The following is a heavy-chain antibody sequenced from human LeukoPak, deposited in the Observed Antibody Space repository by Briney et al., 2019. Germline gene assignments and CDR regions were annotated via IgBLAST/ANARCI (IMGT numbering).Heavy chain of an antibody. V-gene: IGHV3-20*04. CDR3: ARGFYYDSGATWRAFNI. Sequence: GGSLRLSCAASGFTFDDYGMSWVRRAPGKGLVWVSGINWNGDSTNYADSVKGRFTISRDNAKNSLYLQANSLRAEDTALYYCARGFYYDSGATWRAFNIWGQGTMVTVSS. D-gene: IGHD3-22*01. J-gene: IGHJ3*02. CDR2: INWNGDST. CDR1: GFTFDDYG.